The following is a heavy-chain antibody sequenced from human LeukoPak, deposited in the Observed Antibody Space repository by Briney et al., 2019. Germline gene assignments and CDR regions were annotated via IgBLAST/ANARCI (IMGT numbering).Heavy chain of an antibody. D-gene: IGHD3-22*01. Sequence: ASVKVSCKASGYTFTSYGISWVRQAPGQGLEWMGIINPSGGSTSYAQKFQGRVTMTRDTSTSTVYMELSSLRSEDTAVYYCARDRGSSGSVVDYWGQGTLVTVSS. CDR1: GYTFTSYG. CDR2: INPSGGST. V-gene: IGHV1-46*01. CDR3: ARDRGSSGSVVDY. J-gene: IGHJ4*02.